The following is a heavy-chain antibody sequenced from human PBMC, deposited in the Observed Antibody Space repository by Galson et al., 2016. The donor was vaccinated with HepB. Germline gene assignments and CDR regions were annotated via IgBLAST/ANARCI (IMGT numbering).Heavy chain of an antibody. D-gene: IGHD3-3*02. CDR2: IFPSGTT. J-gene: IGHJ4*02. V-gene: IGHV4-39*07. CDR3: ARDPRIELVPNS. Sequence: SETLSLTCSVSGGSISSSRYYWGWIRQPPGKGLEWIGSIFPSGTTYYSPSLRGRVTMSLDRSKNQFSLNLISVTAADTAIYFCARDPRIELVPNSWGQGTLVTVSS. CDR1: GGSISSSRYY.